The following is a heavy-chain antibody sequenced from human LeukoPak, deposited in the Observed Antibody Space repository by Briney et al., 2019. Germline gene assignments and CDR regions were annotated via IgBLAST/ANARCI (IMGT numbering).Heavy chain of an antibody. D-gene: IGHD1-1*01. CDR3: ARVDTTLSYKLDY. CDR2: LSYDGSNS. Sequence: GRSLRLSCAASGFTFSSFGMHWVRQAPGKGLEWVAVLSYDGSNSYYADSVKGRFTISRDNSKNTVYLQMNNLRAEDTAMYYCARVDTTLSYKLDYWGQGTLVTVSS. J-gene: IGHJ4*02. V-gene: IGHV3-30*03. CDR1: GFTFSSFG.